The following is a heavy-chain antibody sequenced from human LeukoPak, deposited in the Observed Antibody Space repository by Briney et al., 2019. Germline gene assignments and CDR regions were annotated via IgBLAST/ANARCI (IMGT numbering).Heavy chain of an antibody. CDR3: ARDRMTTYYYGSGTFDY. D-gene: IGHD3-10*01. Sequence: GGSLRLSCAASGFTFSDYYMSWIRQAPGKGLEWASYISSSGSTIYYADSVKGRFTISRDNAKNSLYLQMNSLRAEDTAVYYCARDRMTTYYYGSGTFDYWGQGTLVTVSS. CDR1: GFTFSDYY. J-gene: IGHJ4*02. CDR2: ISSSGSTI. V-gene: IGHV3-11*04.